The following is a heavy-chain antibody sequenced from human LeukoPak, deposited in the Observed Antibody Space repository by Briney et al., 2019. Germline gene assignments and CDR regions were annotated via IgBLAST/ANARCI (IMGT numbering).Heavy chain of an antibody. CDR1: GYTFTSYA. V-gene: IGHV7-4-1*02. J-gene: IGHJ3*02. CDR3: ARDLERPMVVAATIGIVDI. CDR2: INTNTGNP. Sequence: GASVKVSCKASGYTFTSYAMNWVRQAPGQGLEWMGWINTNTGNPTYAQGFTGRSVFSLDTSVSTAYLQISSLKAEDTAVYYCARDLERPMVVAATIGIVDIWGQGTMVTVSS. D-gene: IGHD2-15*01.